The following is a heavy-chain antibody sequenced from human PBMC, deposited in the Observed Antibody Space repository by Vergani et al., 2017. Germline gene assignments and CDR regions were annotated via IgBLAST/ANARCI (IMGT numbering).Heavy chain of an antibody. V-gene: IGHV5-51*01. CDR3: ARNYYGSGTDDSWFDP. J-gene: IGHJ5*02. Sequence: EVQLVQSGAEVKKPGESLKISCKGSGYSFTSYWIGWVRQMPGKGLEWMGIIYPGDSDTRYSPSFQGQVTISADKSISTAYLQCSSLKASDTAMYYCARNYYGSGTDDSWFDPWGQGTLVTVSS. CDR2: IYPGDSDT. D-gene: IGHD3-10*01. CDR1: GYSFTSYW.